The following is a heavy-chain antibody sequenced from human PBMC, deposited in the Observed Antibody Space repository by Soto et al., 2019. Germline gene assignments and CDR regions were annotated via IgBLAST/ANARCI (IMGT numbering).Heavy chain of an antibody. D-gene: IGHD3-16*01. CDR1: GGSVSSGSYY. J-gene: IGHJ4*02. V-gene: IGHV4-61*01. CDR3: ARVGFPWGKRPFDY. Sequence: TVSGGSVSSGSYYWSWIRQPPGKGLEWIGYIYYSGNTNYNPSLRSRVTISVDTSKNQFSLKLSSVSAADTAVYYCARVGFPWGKRPFDYWGQGTLVTVSS. CDR2: IYYSGNT.